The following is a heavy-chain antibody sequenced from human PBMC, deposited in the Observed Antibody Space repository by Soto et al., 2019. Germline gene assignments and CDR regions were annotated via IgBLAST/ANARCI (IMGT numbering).Heavy chain of an antibody. Sequence: GGSLRLSCAASGFTFSSYSMNWVRQAPGKGLEWVSSISSSSSYIYYADSVKGRFTISRDNAKNSLYLQMNSLRAEDTAVYYCARDRGTTVSYYYYGMDVWGQGTTITVSS. V-gene: IGHV3-21*01. D-gene: IGHD4-17*01. J-gene: IGHJ6*02. CDR1: GFTFSSYS. CDR2: ISSSSSYI. CDR3: ARDRGTTVSYYYYGMDV.